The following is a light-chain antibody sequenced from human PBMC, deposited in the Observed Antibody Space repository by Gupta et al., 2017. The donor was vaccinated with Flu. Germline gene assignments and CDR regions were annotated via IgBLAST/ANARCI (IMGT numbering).Light chain of an antibody. CDR3: QQYTSYPWT. V-gene: IGKV1-5*03. J-gene: IGKJ1*01. Sequence: DLQMTQSPSTLSGSVGDRVTITCRASETISSWLAWYQQKPGKAPKLLISKASNLESGVPSRFSGSASGTQFTLTISSLQPDDFATYYCQQYTSYPWTFGQGTKVEI. CDR2: KAS. CDR1: ETISSW.